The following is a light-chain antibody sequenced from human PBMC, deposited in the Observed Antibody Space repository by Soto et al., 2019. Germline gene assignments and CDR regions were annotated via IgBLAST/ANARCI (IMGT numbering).Light chain of an antibody. J-gene: IGKJ1*01. V-gene: IGKV3-20*01. CDR2: GAS. CDR3: QQYASSLPT. CDR1: QSISSSY. Sequence: IVLKLSPGTLSLSPGKRATLSCRSSQSISSSYLAWYQQRPGQAPRLXIYGASSRATGIPDRFSGSGSGTDFTLTISRLEPEDFAVYYCQQYASSLPTFGQGTMVDIK.